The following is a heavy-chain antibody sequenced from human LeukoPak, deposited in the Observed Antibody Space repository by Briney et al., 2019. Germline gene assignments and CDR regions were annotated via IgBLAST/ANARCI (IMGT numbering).Heavy chain of an antibody. V-gene: IGHV3-21*06. CDR3: VRAWGGGSYSDAFDI. CDR1: GFTFSHYG. CDR2: ISSSSSHI. J-gene: IGHJ3*02. Sequence: GGSLRLSCAASGFTFSHYGMSWVRQAPGKGLEWVSSISSSSSHIYYADSVKGRFTISRDNAKNSLYLQMSSLRVEDTAVFYCVRAWGGGSYSDAFDIWGQGTMVTVSS. D-gene: IGHD1-26*01.